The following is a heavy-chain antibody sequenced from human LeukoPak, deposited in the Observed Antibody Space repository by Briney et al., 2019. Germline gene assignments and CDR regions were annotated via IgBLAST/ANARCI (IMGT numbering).Heavy chain of an antibody. V-gene: IGHV1-69*06. CDR2: IIPIFGTA. CDR3: AGGTYYYGSGSYYRKRYYYHGMDV. CDR1: GGTFSSYA. D-gene: IGHD3-10*01. Sequence: ASVKVSCKASGGTFSSYAISWVRQAPGQGLEWMGGIIPIFGTANYAQKFQGRVTITADKSTSTAYMELSSLRSEDTAVYYCAGGTYYYGSGSYYRKRYYYHGMDVWGKGTTVTVSS. J-gene: IGHJ6*04.